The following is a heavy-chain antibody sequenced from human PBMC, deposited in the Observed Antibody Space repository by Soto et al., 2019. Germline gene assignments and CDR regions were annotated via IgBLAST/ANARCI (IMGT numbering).Heavy chain of an antibody. CDR1: GFTFSSYA. V-gene: IGHV3-30-3*01. D-gene: IGHD5-18*01. J-gene: IGHJ6*02. CDR2: ISYEGSNK. Sequence: VQLVESGGGVVQPGRSLRLSCAASGFTFSSYAMHWVRQAPGKGWEWVAVISYEGSNKYYADSVKGRFTISRDNSKNTLYLQMNSLRAEDTAVYYCARDRGHLDTGYYYGMDVWGQGTTVTVSS. CDR3: ARDRGHLDTGYYYGMDV.